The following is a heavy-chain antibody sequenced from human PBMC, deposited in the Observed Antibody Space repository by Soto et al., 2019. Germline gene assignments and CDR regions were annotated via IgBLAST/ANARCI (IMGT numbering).Heavy chain of an antibody. CDR1: GYTFTTYG. CDR3: ARGRYGDY. Sequence: QVHLVQSGAEVKKPGPSVTVSCKGSGYTFTTYGITWVRQAPGQGLEWMGWISAHNGNTNYPQKLQGRVTVTRDTSTSTAYMELRSLRSDDTAVYYCARGRYGDYWGQGALVTVSS. D-gene: IGHD1-1*01. CDR2: ISAHNGNT. V-gene: IGHV1-18*01. J-gene: IGHJ4*02.